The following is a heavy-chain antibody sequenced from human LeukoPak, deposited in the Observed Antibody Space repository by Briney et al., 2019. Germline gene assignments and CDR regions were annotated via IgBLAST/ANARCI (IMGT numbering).Heavy chain of an antibody. CDR3: AREGPYSSGWLLDY. CDR1: GGTFSSYA. Sequence: SVKVSCKASGGTFSSYAISWARQAPGQGLEWMGGIIPIFGTANYAQKFQGRVTITADESTSTAYMELSSLRSEDTAVYYCAREGPYSSGWLLDYWGQGTLVTVSS. D-gene: IGHD6-19*01. CDR2: IIPIFGTA. V-gene: IGHV1-69*13. J-gene: IGHJ4*02.